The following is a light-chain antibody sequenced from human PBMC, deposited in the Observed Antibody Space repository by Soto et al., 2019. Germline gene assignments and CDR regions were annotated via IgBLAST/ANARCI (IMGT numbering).Light chain of an antibody. CDR2: DAS. CDR3: QQYNSYPWT. J-gene: IGKJ1*01. CDR1: QSVSTW. V-gene: IGKV1-5*01. Sequence: DIQMTQSPSTLSTSIRDRVTITCRASQSVSTWLAWYQEKPGKAPKLLIYDASTLERGVPSRFSGSGSGTEFTLTISSLQPDDFATYYCQQYNSYPWTFGQGTKV.